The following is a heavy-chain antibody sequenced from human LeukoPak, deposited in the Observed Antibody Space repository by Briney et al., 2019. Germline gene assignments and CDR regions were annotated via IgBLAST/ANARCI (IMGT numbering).Heavy chain of an antibody. CDR1: GFTFSSYG. CDR3: AKDLSGKHDYSNYPGFDY. V-gene: IGHV3-33*06. D-gene: IGHD4-11*01. Sequence: GGSLRLSCAASGFTFSSYGMHWVRQAPGKGLEWVAVIWYDGSNKYYADSVKGRFTISRDNSKNTLYLQMNSLRAEDTAVYYCAKDLSGKHDYSNYPGFDYWSQGTLVTVSS. J-gene: IGHJ4*02. CDR2: IWYDGSNK.